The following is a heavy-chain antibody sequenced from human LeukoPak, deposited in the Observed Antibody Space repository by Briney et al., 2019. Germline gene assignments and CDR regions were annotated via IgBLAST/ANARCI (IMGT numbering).Heavy chain of an antibody. V-gene: IGHV3-30-3*01. CDR1: GFILSNHW. CDR3: ARSRVKYYDNSGYNPPGGY. CDR2: ISYDGSNK. Sequence: GGSLRLSCAASGFILSNHWMTWVRQAPGKGLEWVAVISYDGSNKYYADSVKGRFTISRDNSKNTLYLQMNSLRAEDTAVYYCARSRVKYYDNSGYNPPGGYWGQGTLVTVSS. J-gene: IGHJ4*02. D-gene: IGHD3-22*01.